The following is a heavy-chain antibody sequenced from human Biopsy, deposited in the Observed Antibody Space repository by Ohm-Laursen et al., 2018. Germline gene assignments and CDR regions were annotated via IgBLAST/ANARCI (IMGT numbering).Heavy chain of an antibody. CDR1: GGSINSGSNY. Sequence: SDTLSLTCGVSGGSINSGSNYWAWIRQPPGKGLEWIGSVYHSGTTYYSPSLKSRVTISVDTSKNQLSLKVTSVTAADTAAYYCARHDGNGPFALDSWGQGTLVTVSS. CDR2: VYHSGTT. D-gene: IGHD5-24*01. J-gene: IGHJ4*02. CDR3: ARHDGNGPFALDS. V-gene: IGHV4-39*01.